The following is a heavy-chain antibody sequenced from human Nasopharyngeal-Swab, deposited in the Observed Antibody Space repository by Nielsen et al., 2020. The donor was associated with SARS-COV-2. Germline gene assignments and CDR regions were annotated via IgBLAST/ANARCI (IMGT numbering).Heavy chain of an antibody. CDR3: AKGGPGMFGVVGLDV. CDR1: GFIFSNYG. V-gene: IGHV3-30*18. CDR2: ISYDGINK. Sequence: GGSLRLSCAASGFIFSNYGMHWVRQAPGKGLEWVAVISYDGINKYDADSVKGRFTISRDNSKDTLYLQMNSLRPEDTAVYYCAKGGPGMFGVVGLDVWGQGTTVTVSS. D-gene: IGHD3-3*01. J-gene: IGHJ6*02.